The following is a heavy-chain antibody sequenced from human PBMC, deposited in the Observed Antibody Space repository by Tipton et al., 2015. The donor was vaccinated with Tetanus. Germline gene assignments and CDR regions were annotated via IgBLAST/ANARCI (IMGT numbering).Heavy chain of an antibody. V-gene: IGHV3-21*01. CDR1: GFDFSSYT. CDR2: ISSTSSYI. J-gene: IGHJ4*02. Sequence: SLRLSCAVSGFDFSSYTMNWVRQAPGKGLEWVASISSTSSYIYYADSVKGRFTISRDNAKNSVYLQMSGLRADDTAVYYCASGSALDYWGQGALVCVSS. CDR3: ASGSALDY. D-gene: IGHD6-25*01.